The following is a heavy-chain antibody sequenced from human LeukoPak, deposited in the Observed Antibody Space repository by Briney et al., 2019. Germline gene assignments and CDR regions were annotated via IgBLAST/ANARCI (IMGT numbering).Heavy chain of an antibody. J-gene: IGHJ4*02. D-gene: IGHD6-6*01. CDR3: ARIGYSSSSLDY. V-gene: IGHV3-7*01. CDR2: INQDGGTK. CDR1: GFTLSYYW. Sequence: PGGSLRLSCAASGFTLSYYWMTWVRQAPGRGLEWLANINQDGGTKYYVDSVRGRFTISRDNAKNSLYLQLNSLRVEDTAVYYCARIGYSSSSLDYWGQGTLVTVSS.